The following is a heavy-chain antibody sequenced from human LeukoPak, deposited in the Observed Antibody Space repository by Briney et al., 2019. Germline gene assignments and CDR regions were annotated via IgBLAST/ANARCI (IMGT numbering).Heavy chain of an antibody. CDR3: ARHIRARTYYYASYYMDV. D-gene: IGHD3-22*01. CDR2: INHSGST. V-gene: IGHV4-34*01. Sequence: SETLSLTCAVYGGSFSGYYWSWIRHPPRKGLEWIGEINHSGSTNYNPSLKSRVTISVDTSKNQFSLKLRSVTAADTAVYYCARHIRARTYYYASYYMDVWAKGPRSPSP. J-gene: IGHJ6*03. CDR1: GGSFSGYY.